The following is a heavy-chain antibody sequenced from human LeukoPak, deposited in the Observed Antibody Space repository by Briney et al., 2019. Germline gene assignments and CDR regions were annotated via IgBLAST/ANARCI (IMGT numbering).Heavy chain of an antibody. V-gene: IGHV3-53*01. J-gene: IGHJ4*02. CDR1: GFTVSSNY. D-gene: IGHD4-11*01. CDR2: IYSGGST. CDR3: ARAGTTGNFDY. Sequence: GGSLRLSCAASGFTVSSNYMSWVRQAPGKGLEWVSVIYSGGSTYYADPVKGRFTISRDNSKNTLYLQMNSLRAEDTAVYYCARAGTTGNFDYWGQGTLVTVSS.